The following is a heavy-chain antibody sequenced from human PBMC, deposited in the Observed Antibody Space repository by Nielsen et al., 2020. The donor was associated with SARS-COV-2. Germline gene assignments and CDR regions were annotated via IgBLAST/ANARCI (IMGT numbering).Heavy chain of an antibody. Sequence: VRQMPGKGLEWVSYISSSGSTIYYADSVKGRFTISRDNSKNTLYLQMNSLGAEDTAVYNCAKGPDEYDSNNYLYYFDYWGQGTLVTVSS. J-gene: IGHJ4*02. CDR3: AKGPDEYDSNNYLYYFDY. CDR2: ISSSGSTI. D-gene: IGHD3-22*01. V-gene: IGHV3-23*01.